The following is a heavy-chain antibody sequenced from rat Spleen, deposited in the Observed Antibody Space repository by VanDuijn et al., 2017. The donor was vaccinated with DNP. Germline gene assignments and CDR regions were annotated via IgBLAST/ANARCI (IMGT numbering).Heavy chain of an antibody. CDR3: ARHVLPLRVWDY. CDR1: GFTFSDYY. CDR2: ISPGGVNT. Sequence: EVQLVESGGGLIQPGRSLRLSCAASGFTFSDYYMAWVRQAPTQGLEWVAAISPGGVNTYFRDSVRGRFTISRDDAKSTLYLQMDSLRSEETATYYCARHVLPLRVWDYWGQGVMVTVSS. V-gene: IGHV5S11*01. J-gene: IGHJ2*01. D-gene: IGHD1-4*01.